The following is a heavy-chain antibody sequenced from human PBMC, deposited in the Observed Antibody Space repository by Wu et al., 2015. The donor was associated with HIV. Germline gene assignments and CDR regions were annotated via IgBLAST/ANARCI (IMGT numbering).Heavy chain of an antibody. CDR2: ISGYNGNT. Sequence: QVQLVQSGAEVKKPGSSVRVSCKASGGTFSSYAINWVRQAPGQGLEWMGWISGYNGNTNYAQKFQGRVAMTRDTSISTAFMELSRLRFDDTAIYFCARALRPVADALELDYWGQGTLVTVSS. CDR3: ARALRPVADALELDY. D-gene: IGHD6-19*01. J-gene: IGHJ4*02. V-gene: IGHV1-18*01. CDR1: GGTFSSYA.